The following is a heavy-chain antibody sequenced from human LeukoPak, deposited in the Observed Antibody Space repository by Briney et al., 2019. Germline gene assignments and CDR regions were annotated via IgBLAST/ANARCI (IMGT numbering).Heavy chain of an antibody. CDR2: INHSGST. D-gene: IGHD1-26*01. CDR1: GGSFSGYY. J-gene: IGHJ4*02. V-gene: IGHV4-34*01. CDR3: ARAVGVWAYSGSYYVDY. Sequence: SETLSLTCAVYGGSFSGYYWSWIRQPPGKGLEWIGEINHSGSTNYNPSLKSRVTISVDTSKNQFSLKLSSVTAADTAVYYCARAVGVWAYSGSYYVDYWGQGTLVTVSS.